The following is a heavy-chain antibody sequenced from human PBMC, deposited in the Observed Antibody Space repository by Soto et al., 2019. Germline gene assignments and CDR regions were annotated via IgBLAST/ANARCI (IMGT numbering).Heavy chain of an antibody. J-gene: IGHJ4*02. Sequence: ASETLSLTCTVSGGSISSYYWRWIRHPQRNGLEWIGDIYFSGSSIYIPSVKSRVTLSVDTSKNEISLIVNSVTAADTAVYYCARVRESFESSGFCYEVAYFDLWGPGTLVTSPQ. CDR1: GGSISSYY. D-gene: IGHD3-22*01. V-gene: IGHV4-59*01. CDR3: ARVRESFESSGFCYEVAYFDL. CDR2: IYFSGSS.